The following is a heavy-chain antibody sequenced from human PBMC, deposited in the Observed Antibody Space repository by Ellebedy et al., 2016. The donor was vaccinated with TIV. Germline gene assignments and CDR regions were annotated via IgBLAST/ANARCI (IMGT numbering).Heavy chain of an antibody. Sequence: GGSLRLSCAASGFTFSSYWMSWVRQAPGKGLEWVANIKQDGSEKYYVDSVKGRFTISRDNAKNSLYLQMNSLRAEDTAVYYCARDVGGYDSYYYYGMDVWGQGTTVTVSS. D-gene: IGHD5-12*01. CDR2: IKQDGSEK. CDR3: ARDVGGYDSYYYYGMDV. V-gene: IGHV3-7*01. J-gene: IGHJ6*02. CDR1: GFTFSSYW.